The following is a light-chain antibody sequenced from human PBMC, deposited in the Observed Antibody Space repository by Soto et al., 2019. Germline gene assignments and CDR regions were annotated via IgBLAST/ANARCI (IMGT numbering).Light chain of an antibody. J-gene: IGLJ1*01. CDR1: TXDIGDYNY. V-gene: IGLV2-14*01. Sequence: QSVLTQPASMSGSPGQSITISCTGTTXDIGDYNYVSWYQQHPGKAPKLIIYEVSKRPSGVSNRFSGSKSGNTASLTISGLQAEDESDYYCSSYTSSGTLYVFGTGTKITVL. CDR2: EVS. CDR3: SSYTSSGTLYV.